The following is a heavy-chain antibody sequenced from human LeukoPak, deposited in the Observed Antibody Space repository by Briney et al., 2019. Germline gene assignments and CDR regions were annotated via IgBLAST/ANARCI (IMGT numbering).Heavy chain of an antibody. J-gene: IGHJ5*02. CDR2: FYHSGST. CDR3: ARAGRRNWFDP. CDR1: GYSISSGYY. D-gene: IGHD2-15*01. V-gene: IGHV4-38-2*02. Sequence: SETLSLTCTVSGYSISSGYYWGWIRQPPGKGLEWIGSFYHSGSTYYNPSLKSRVTISVDTSKNQFSLKLSSVTAADTAVYYCARAGRRNWFDPWGQGTLVTVSS.